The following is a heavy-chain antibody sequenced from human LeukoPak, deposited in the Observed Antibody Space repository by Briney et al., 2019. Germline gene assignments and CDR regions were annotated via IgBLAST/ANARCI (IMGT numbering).Heavy chain of an antibody. V-gene: IGHV4-39*07. CDR3: ARETLYSGSYYF. D-gene: IGHD1-26*01. J-gene: IGHJ4*02. CDR2: IYYSGST. Sequence: SETVSLTCTVCGGSISSRSYYWGGLRQPPGRGREWVGRIYYSGSTYYNPSLKSRVTISVDTPKRQFSLKLSSVTAADTAVYYCARETLYSGSYYFWGQGTLVTVSS. CDR1: GGSISSRSYY.